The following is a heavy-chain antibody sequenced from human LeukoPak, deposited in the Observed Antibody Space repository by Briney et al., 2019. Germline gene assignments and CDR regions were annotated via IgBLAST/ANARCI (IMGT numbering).Heavy chain of an antibody. CDR1: GFTFSSYA. J-gene: IGHJ6*03. CDR3: AKASQWEPGYYYMDV. CDR2: INVSGGGT. V-gene: IGHV3-23*01. D-gene: IGHD1-26*01. Sequence: PGGSLRLSCAASGFTFSSYAMSWVPQAPGKGLECVSAINVSGGGTYYADCVKGRFTISRDNSKNTLYLQMNSLRAEDTAVYYCAKASQWEPGYYYMDVWGKGTTVTISS.